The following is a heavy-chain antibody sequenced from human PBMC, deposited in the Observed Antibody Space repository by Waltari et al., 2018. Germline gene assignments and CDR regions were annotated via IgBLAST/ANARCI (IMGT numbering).Heavy chain of an antibody. CDR1: GASISSSSHY. CDR2: FFYRGST. CDR3: GRGGGGIYGSGSYDY. V-gene: IGHV4-39*01. D-gene: IGHD3-10*01. J-gene: IGHJ4*02. Sequence: QMQESGPGLVKPSETLSLTCAVSGASISSSSHYWGLIRQPPGKGLEWIGNFFYRGSTYYNASLKSRVTISVDTSKNQFSLKMTSVTAADTAVYYCGRGGGGIYGSGSYDYWGQGTLVSVSS.